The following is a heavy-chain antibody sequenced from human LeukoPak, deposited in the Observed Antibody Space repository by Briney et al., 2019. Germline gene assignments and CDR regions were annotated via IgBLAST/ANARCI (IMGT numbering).Heavy chain of an antibody. CDR3: ARKPSGYGDYVEDY. Sequence: GGSLRLSCAASGFTFGSYCMHWIRQAPGKGLEWVAFIRYDGSDKYYADSVKGRFTISRDNSKKTLYLQTNSLRTEDTAVYYCARKPSGYGDYVEDYWGQGTLVTVSS. CDR2: IRYDGSDK. D-gene: IGHD4-17*01. V-gene: IGHV3-30*02. CDR1: GFTFGSYC. J-gene: IGHJ4*02.